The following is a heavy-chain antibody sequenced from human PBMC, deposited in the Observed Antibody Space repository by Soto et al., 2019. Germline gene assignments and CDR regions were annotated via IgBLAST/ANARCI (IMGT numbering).Heavy chain of an antibody. J-gene: IGHJ4*02. V-gene: IGHV3-48*03. CDR3: ARGGSSGWFFLDY. CDR2: ISSSSKAI. CDR1: GFTFSTYE. D-gene: IGHD6-19*01. Sequence: HPGGSLRLSCAASGFTFSTYEMYWVRQAPGKGLEWVSYISSSSKAIYYGDAVKGRFTISRDNAKNSLNLRMSSLRAEDTAIYYCARGGSSGWFFLDYWGQGALVTVSS.